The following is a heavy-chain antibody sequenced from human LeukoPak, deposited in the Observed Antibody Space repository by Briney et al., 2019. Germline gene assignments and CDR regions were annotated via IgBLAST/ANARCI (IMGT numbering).Heavy chain of an antibody. CDR2: IYTGGTT. J-gene: IGHJ4*02. CDR3: ARDSSSYYFDY. CDR1: GLTLSNYD. Sequence: PGGSLRLSCGGSGLTLSNYDMNWVRQAPGKGLEWVSIIYTGGTTHYADSLNDRFTISRDDSINTLYLQMNSLRAEDTAVYYCARDSSSYYFDYWGQGTLVTVSS. D-gene: IGHD6-6*01. V-gene: IGHV3-66*01.